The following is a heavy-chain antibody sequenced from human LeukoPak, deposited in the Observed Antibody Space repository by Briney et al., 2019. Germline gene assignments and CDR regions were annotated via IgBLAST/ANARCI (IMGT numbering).Heavy chain of an antibody. Sequence: ASVKVSCKASGYTFTSYAMHWVRQAPGQRLEWMGWINAGNGNTKNSQKFQGRVTITRDTSASTAYMELSSLRSEDTAVYYCARDWLRTRALDYCGQGTLVTVSS. CDR3: ARDWLRTRALDY. D-gene: IGHD1-14*01. J-gene: IGHJ4*02. CDR2: INAGNGNT. V-gene: IGHV1-3*01. CDR1: GYTFTSYA.